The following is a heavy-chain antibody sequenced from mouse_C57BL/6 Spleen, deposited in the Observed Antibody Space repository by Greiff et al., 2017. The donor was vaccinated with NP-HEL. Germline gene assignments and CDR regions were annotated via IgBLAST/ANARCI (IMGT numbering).Heavy chain of an antibody. D-gene: IGHD2-1*01. CDR1: GYAFSSSW. CDR2: IYPGDGDT. CDR3: ARDGNYEGYAMDY. Sequence: LKESGPELVKPGASVKISCKASGYAFSSSWMNWVKQRPGKGLEWIGRIYPGDGDTNYNGKFKGKATLTADKSSSTAYMQLSSLTSEDSAVYFCARDGNYEGYAMDYWGQGTSVTVSS. V-gene: IGHV1-82*01. J-gene: IGHJ4*01.